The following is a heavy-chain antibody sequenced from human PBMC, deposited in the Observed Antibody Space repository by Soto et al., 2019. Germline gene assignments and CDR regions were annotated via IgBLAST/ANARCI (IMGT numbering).Heavy chain of an antibody. CDR2: INPSGGST. V-gene: IGHV1-46*03. CDR1: GYTFTSYY. J-gene: IGHJ3*02. D-gene: IGHD2-2*01. CDR3: AREVLSRRSGKDAFDI. Sequence: ASVKVSCKASGYTFTSYYMHWVRQAPGQGLERMGIINPSGGSTSYAQKFQGRVTMTRDTSTSTVYMELSSLRSEDTAVYYCAREVLSRRSGKDAFDIWGQGTMVTVSS.